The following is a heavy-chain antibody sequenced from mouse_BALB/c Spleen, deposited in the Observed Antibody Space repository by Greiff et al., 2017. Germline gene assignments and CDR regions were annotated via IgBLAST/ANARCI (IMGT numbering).Heavy chain of an antibody. D-gene: IGHD2-4*01. CDR2: ISSGGST. CDR3: ARGPSTMIAWEFAY. Sequence: EVKLQESGGGLVKPGGSLKLSCAASGFTFSSYAMSWVRQTPEKRLEWVASISSGGSTYYPDSVKGRFTISRDNARNILYLQMSSLRSEDTAMYYCARGPSTMIAWEFAYWGQGTLVTVSA. CDR1: GFTFSSYA. V-gene: IGHV5-6-5*01. J-gene: IGHJ3*01.